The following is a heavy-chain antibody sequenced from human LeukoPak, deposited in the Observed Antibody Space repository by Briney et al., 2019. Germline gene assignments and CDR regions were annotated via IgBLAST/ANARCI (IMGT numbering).Heavy chain of an antibody. Sequence: ASVKVSCKASGYTFTGYYMHWVRQAPGQGPEWMGWINPNSGGTNYAQKFQGRVTMTRDTSISTAYMELSRLRSDDTAVYYCARAQTKQVATHNYWGQGTLVTVSS. D-gene: IGHD5-12*01. V-gene: IGHV1-2*02. CDR2: INPNSGGT. J-gene: IGHJ4*02. CDR1: GYTFTGYY. CDR3: ARAQTKQVATHNY.